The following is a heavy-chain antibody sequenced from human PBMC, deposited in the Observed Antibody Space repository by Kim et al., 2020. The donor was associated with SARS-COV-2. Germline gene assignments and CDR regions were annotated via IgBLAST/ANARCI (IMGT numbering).Heavy chain of an antibody. V-gene: IGHV4-34*01. D-gene: IGHD3-22*01. CDR3: ARGRRRITMIVVVITPYFDY. CDR2: INHSGST. J-gene: IGHJ4*02. Sequence: SETPSLTCAVYGGSFSGYYWSWIRQPPGKGLEWIGEINHSGSTNYNPSLKSRVTISVDTSKNQFSLKLSSVTAADTAVYYCARGRRRITMIVVVITPYFDYWGQGTLVTVSS. CDR1: GGSFSGYY.